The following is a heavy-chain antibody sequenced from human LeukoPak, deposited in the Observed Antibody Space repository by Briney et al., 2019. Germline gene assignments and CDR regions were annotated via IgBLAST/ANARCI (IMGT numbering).Heavy chain of an antibody. CDR1: GYTFTRFY. J-gene: IGHJ6*02. V-gene: IGHV1-46*01. Sequence: ASVKVSCKASGYTFTRFYIHWVRQAPGQGLEWMGIINSSSGSTNYAQRFQGRVTMTRDTSTSTVNMELSSLRSEDTAVYYCARDPYDASGDYVERYGMDVWGQGTTVTVSS. D-gene: IGHD3-22*01. CDR3: ARDPYDASGDYVERYGMDV. CDR2: INSSSGST.